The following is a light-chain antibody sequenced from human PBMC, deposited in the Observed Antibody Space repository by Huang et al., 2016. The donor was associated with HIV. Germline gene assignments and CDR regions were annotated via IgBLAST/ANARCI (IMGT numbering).Light chain of an antibody. J-gene: IGKJ5*01. CDR3: MQALQTPRT. CDR1: QSLLHSNGYHY. Sequence: DIVMTQSPLSLPVTPGEPASISCMSSQSLLHSNGYHYLDWYVQKPWQSPPLLIYLCDNRASGVPDMFTCSGSVTDFTLKISRVEAEDVGVYYCMQALQTPRTFGQGTRLEIK. CDR2: LCD. V-gene: IGKV2-28*01.